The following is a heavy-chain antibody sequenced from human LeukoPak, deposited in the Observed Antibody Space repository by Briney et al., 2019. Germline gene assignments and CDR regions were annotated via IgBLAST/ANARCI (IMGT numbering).Heavy chain of an antibody. Sequence: PGGSLRLSCAASGFTLANYAMSWVRQAPGKGLEWVSSVSGSGGETHSTDSVRGRFTISRDNSKGTLYLQMSSLRAEDTAVYYCANDYRSGSFHDFWGQGTLVTVSS. D-gene: IGHD3-10*01. J-gene: IGHJ4*02. CDR1: GFTLANYA. V-gene: IGHV3-23*01. CDR3: ANDYRSGSFHDF. CDR2: VSGSGGET.